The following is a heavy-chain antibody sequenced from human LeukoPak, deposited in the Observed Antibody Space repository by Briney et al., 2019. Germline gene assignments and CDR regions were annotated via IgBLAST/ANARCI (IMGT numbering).Heavy chain of an antibody. CDR2: IYYSGSN. D-gene: IGHD2-15*01. V-gene: IGHV4-59*12. J-gene: IGHJ6*04. Sequence: PSETLSLTCTASGVSMSSYYWSWIRQPPGKGLEWIGYIYYSGSNKYNPSLKSRVAISIDTSKNQFSLKLSSVTAADTAVYYCARTGEVLGPTPNYYYGMDVWGKGTTVTVSS. CDR3: ARTGEVLGPTPNYYYGMDV. CDR1: GVSMSSYY.